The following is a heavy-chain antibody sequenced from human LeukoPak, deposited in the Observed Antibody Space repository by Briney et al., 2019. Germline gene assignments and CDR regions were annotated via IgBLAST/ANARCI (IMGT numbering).Heavy chain of an antibody. Sequence: GGSLRLSCAASGFTFSSYSMNWVRQAPGKGLEWVSYISSSSSTIYYADSVKGRFTISRDNAKNSLYRQMNSLRAEDTAVYYCASSGYYPPYYYYYYMDVWGKGTTVTVSS. CDR1: GFTFSSYS. J-gene: IGHJ6*03. D-gene: IGHD3-3*01. CDR2: ISSSSSTI. V-gene: IGHV3-48*01. CDR3: ASSGYYPPYYYYYYMDV.